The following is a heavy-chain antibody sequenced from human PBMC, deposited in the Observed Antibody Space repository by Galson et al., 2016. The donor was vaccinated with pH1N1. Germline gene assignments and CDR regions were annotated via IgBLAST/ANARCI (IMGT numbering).Heavy chain of an antibody. V-gene: IGHV1-46*01. Sequence: SVKVSCKASGYTLSSLYIHWVRQAPGHGPEWMGAISPSGVDANYAQKFQGRVTMTRDTSTSTVYMELNSLRSDDTALYYCATIAYWGQGTLVTVSS. CDR1: GYTLSSLY. J-gene: IGHJ4*02. CDR3: ATIAY. CDR2: ISPSGVDA.